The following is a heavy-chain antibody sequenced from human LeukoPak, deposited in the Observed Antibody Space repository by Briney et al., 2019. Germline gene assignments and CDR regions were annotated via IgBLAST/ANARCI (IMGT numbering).Heavy chain of an antibody. CDR3: ARFLNWVFDN. CDR2: IYSSGST. Sequence: PSETLSLTCAVSGDSISSATHYWSWIRQPAGKGREWIGRIYSSGSTNYNPSLKSRVSISVDTSKNQFSLKLSSVTAADTVVYYCARFLNWVFDNWGQGTPVTVSS. D-gene: IGHD7-27*01. V-gene: IGHV4-61*02. J-gene: IGHJ4*02. CDR1: GDSISSATHY.